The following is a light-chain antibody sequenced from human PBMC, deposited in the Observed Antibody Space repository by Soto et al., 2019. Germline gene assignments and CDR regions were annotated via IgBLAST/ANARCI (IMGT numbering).Light chain of an antibody. CDR2: FNS. J-gene: IGLJ1*01. CDR3: QSYDSSMSGDV. V-gene: IGLV1-40*01. CDR1: ISSIWAGYD. Sequence: QSLLTHPPSVSWDPGQRCTISFTGSISSIWAGYDVHCYQQLPVTAPKLLIYFNSNRPSMVPDRFSGSRSGTSASLEITGLKAEDEGDYYCQSYDSSMSGDVFGTGTKVPAL.